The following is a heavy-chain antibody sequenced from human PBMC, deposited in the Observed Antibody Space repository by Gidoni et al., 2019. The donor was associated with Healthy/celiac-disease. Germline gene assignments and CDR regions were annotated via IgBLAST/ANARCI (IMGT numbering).Heavy chain of an antibody. D-gene: IGHD4-17*01. V-gene: IGHV4-34*01. J-gene: IGHJ4*02. CDR1: GGSFSGYY. CDR3: ARGNFYAY. Sequence: QVQLQQWGAGLLKPSETLALTCAVYGGSFSGYYWSWIIQPPGKGLELIGEINHSGSTNYNPSLKSRVTISVDTSKNQFSLKLSSVTAADTAVYYCARGNFYAYWGQGTLVTVSS. CDR2: INHSGST.